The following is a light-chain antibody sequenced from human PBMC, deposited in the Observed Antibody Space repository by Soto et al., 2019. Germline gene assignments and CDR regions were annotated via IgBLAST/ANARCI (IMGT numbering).Light chain of an antibody. J-gene: IGKJ3*01. Sequence: EIVMTQSPATLSVSPGERATLSCRASQSVSSNLAWYQQKPGQDPRLLIYGASTRATGIPARFSGSGSGTQFTLTISSLQSEDFAVYYCQQYNNWLLFTFGPGTKVDIK. CDR2: GAS. CDR1: QSVSSN. V-gene: IGKV3-15*01. CDR3: QQYNNWLLFT.